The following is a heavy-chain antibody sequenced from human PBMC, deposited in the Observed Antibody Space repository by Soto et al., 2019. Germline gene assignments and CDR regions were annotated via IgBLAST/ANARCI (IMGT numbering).Heavy chain of an antibody. Sequence: QVQLVQSGAELKKPRASVKVSCKTSVYNFSNYDMNWVRQATGQGTEWIGWVNPNNGDTGYAQKFQGRVTLTTDISTTTAYMELTSLRSEDTAIYYCAKVSRKGSAIDFDYWGQGTLITVSS. J-gene: IGHJ4*02. V-gene: IGHV1-8*01. D-gene: IGHD3-10*01. CDR2: VNPNNGDT. CDR3: AKVSRKGSAIDFDY. CDR1: VYNFSNYD.